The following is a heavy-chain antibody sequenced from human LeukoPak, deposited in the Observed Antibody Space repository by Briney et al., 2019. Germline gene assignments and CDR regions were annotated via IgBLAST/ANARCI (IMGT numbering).Heavy chain of an antibody. V-gene: IGHV1-18*01. Sequence: ASVKVSCKASGYTFTNYGISWVRQAPGQGLEWMGWISGYNGNTIYAQKLQGRVTMTTDTSTSTAYMELRSLRSDDTAVYYCARVAYYDFWSGGSGYMDVWGKGTTVTVSS. CDR1: GYTFTNYG. CDR2: ISGYNGNT. D-gene: IGHD3-3*01. J-gene: IGHJ6*03. CDR3: ARVAYYDFWSGGSGYMDV.